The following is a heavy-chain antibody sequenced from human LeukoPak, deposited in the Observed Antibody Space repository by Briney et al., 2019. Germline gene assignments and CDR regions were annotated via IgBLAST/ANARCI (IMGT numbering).Heavy chain of an antibody. Sequence: GASVKVSCKASGYTFTSYGISWVRQAPGQGLEWMGWISAYNGNTNYAQKLQGRVTMTTDTSTSTACMELRSLRSDDTAVYYCAGLIAARREDYYYYYMDVWGKGTTVTVSS. D-gene: IGHD6-6*01. CDR2: ISAYNGNT. CDR1: GYTFTSYG. J-gene: IGHJ6*03. V-gene: IGHV1-18*01. CDR3: AGLIAARREDYYYYYMDV.